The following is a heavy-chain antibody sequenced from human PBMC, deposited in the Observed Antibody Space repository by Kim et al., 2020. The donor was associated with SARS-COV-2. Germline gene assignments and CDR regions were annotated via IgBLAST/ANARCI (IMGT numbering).Heavy chain of an antibody. CDR2: ISYDGSNK. D-gene: IGHD1-26*01. CDR1: GFTFSSYA. V-gene: IGHV3-30-3*01. CDR3: ARDTPLGELVDY. J-gene: IGHJ4*02. Sequence: GRSLRLSCAASGFTFSSYAMHWVRQAPGKGLEWVAVISYDGSNKYYADSVKGRFTISRDNSKNTLYLQMNSLRAEDTAVYYCARDTPLGELVDYWGQGTLVTVSS.